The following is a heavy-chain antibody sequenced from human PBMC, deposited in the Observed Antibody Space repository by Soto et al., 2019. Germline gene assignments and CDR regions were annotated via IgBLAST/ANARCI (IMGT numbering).Heavy chain of an antibody. CDR2: ISSSGSPK. V-gene: IGHV3-11*01. J-gene: IGHJ3*02. D-gene: IGHD3-10*01. CDR3: AREKHGYYGTDDAFDI. CDR1: GFTFSDFY. Sequence: QVQLVESGGGLVKPGGSLRLSCAASGFTFSDFYMSWIRQAPGKRLAWIAYISSSGSPKYYADSVKGRFIISRDNAKNSLYLQMISLGAEDTAVYYCAREKHGYYGTDDAFDIWGQGTMVTVSS.